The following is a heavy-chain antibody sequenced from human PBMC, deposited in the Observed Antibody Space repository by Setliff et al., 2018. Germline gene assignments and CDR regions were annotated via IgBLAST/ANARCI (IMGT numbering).Heavy chain of an antibody. CDR1: GGTFSSYA. CDR2: MNPNSGNT. J-gene: IGHJ4*02. D-gene: IGHD6-13*01. CDR3: ARDQGHGITAAGPDF. V-gene: IGHV1-8*02. Sequence: ASVKVSCKASGGTFSSYAISWVRQATGQGLGWMGWMNPNSGNTGDAQKFQGRVTMTRDTSTSTVYMEPSSLRSEDTAVYYCARDQGHGITAAGPDFWGQGTLVTVSS.